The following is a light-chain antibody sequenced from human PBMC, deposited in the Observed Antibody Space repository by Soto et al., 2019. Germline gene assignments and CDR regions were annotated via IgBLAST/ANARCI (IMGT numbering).Light chain of an antibody. Sequence: EIMMTQSPANVSVFPGERATLSCRASQSIDSDLAWYQQKPGHVPRRLISGASTRATGVPARFSGSGSGTDVTLTSISLQSVVFAVYYCQQYSHWRTVGPGTNVEIK. V-gene: IGKV3-15*01. CDR1: QSIDSD. CDR2: GAS. J-gene: IGKJ1*01. CDR3: QQYSHWRT.